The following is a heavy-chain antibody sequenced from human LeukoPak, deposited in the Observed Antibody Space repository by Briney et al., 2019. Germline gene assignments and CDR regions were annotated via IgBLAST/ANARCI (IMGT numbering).Heavy chain of an antibody. CDR3: ARAESGYSGYDYGIDY. CDR1: GYTFSGFY. V-gene: IGHV1-2*02. D-gene: IGHD5-12*01. Sequence: ASVRVSCKPSGYTFSGFYIHWVRQAPGQGLEWMGWISPNSGGTDYAQKFQGRVTMTRDTSISTAYMDLSRLRSDDTAVYYCARAESGYSGYDYGIDYWGQGTLVTVSS. CDR2: ISPNSGGT. J-gene: IGHJ4*02.